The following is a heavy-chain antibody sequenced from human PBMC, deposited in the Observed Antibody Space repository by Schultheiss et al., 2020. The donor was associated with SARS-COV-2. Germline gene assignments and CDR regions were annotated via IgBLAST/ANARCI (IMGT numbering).Heavy chain of an antibody. D-gene: IGHD1-26*01. CDR1: GYTFTGYS. J-gene: IGHJ4*02. Sequence: ASVKVSCKASGYTFTGYSVHWVRQAPGQGLEWMGWISAYNGNTNYAQKLQGRVTMTSDSSIETAYMELNSLTSDDTAVYYCARGWTREHSLLGAYWGQGTRVTVSS. CDR2: ISAYNGNT. CDR3: ARGWTREHSLLGAY. V-gene: IGHV1-18*04.